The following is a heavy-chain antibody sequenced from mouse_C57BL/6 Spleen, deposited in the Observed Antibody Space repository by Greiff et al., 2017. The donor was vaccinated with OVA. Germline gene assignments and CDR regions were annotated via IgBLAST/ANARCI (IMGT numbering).Heavy chain of an antibody. V-gene: IGHV1-55*01. CDR1: GYTFTSYW. CDR2: IYPGSGST. J-gene: IGHJ2*01. D-gene: IGHD1-1*01. Sequence: HVQLQQPGAELVKPGASVKMSCKASGYTFTSYWITWVKQRPGQGLEWIGDIYPGSGSTNYNEKFKSKATLTVDTSSSTAYMQLSSLSSEDSAVYYCANYYGSSYGGFDDWGQGTTLTVSS. CDR3: ANYYGSSYGGFDD.